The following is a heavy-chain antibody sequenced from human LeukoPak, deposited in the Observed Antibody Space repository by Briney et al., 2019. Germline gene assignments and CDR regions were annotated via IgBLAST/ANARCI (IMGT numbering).Heavy chain of an antibody. V-gene: IGHV4-30-4*08. CDR1: GGSISSGDYY. CDR2: IYYSGST. D-gene: IGHD3-3*01. Sequence: SETLSLTCTVSGGSISSGDYYWSWIRQPPGKGLEWIGYIYYSGSTYYNPSLKSRVTISVATSKNQFSLKLSSVTAADTAVYYCARVPPYDFWSGYFDYWGQGTLVTVSS. J-gene: IGHJ4*02. CDR3: ARVPPYDFWSGYFDY.